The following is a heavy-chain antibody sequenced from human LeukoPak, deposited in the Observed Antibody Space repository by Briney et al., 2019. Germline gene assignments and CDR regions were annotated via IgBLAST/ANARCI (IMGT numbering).Heavy chain of an antibody. CDR1: GYTFTGYY. J-gene: IGHJ4*02. Sequence: ASVKVSCKASGYTFTGYYIHCVRQAPGQGLEWMGWIDPNSGGTNYAQKFQGRVTMTRDTSISTAYMELSRLRPDDTAVYYCARDRSGWLDYWGQGTLVTVYS. V-gene: IGHV1-2*02. CDR3: ARDRSGWLDY. CDR2: IDPNSGGT. D-gene: IGHD6-19*01.